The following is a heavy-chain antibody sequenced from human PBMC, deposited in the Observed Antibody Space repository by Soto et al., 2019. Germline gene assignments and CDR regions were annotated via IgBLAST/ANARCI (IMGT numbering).Heavy chain of an antibody. J-gene: IGHJ4*02. Sequence: GESLKISCKSSGYSFTDYWIGWVRQMPGKGLEWMGIIYPGDSDARYSPSFQGQVTISVDTSINTAFLRWNSLTASDTAMYYCAXQADYNILTGYFYYFDYWGQGSLVTVSS. V-gene: IGHV5-51*01. CDR3: AXQADYNILTGYFYYFDY. D-gene: IGHD3-9*01. CDR1: GYSFTDYW. CDR2: IYPGDSDA.